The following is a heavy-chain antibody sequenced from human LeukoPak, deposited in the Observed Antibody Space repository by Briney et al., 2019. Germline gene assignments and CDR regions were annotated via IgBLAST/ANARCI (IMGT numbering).Heavy chain of an antibody. D-gene: IGHD2-2*02. Sequence: GGSLRLSCAASGFTFSSYSMNWVRQAPGKGLEWVSSISSSSSYIYYADSVKGRFTISRDNAKNSLYLQMNSMRAEDTAVYYCAREPLRYCGSASCHNIPYGMDVWGQGTTVPASS. CDR1: GFTFSSYS. CDR2: ISSSSSYI. J-gene: IGHJ6*02. CDR3: AREPLRYCGSASCHNIPYGMDV. V-gene: IGHV3-21*01.